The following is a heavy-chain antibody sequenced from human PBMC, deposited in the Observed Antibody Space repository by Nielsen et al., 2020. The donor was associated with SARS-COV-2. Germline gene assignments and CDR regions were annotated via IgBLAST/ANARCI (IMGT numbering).Heavy chain of an antibody. V-gene: IGHV3-21*05. CDR3: ARASLGKGVTGLDY. Sequence: GGSLRLSCAASGFTFSSYSMNWVRQAPGKGLEWVSYISSSSSYTNYADSVKGRFTISRDNAKNSLYLQMNSLRAEDTAVYYCARASLGKGVTGLDYWGQGTLVTVSS. D-gene: IGHD1-20*01. CDR1: GFTFSSYS. CDR2: ISSSSSYT. J-gene: IGHJ4*02.